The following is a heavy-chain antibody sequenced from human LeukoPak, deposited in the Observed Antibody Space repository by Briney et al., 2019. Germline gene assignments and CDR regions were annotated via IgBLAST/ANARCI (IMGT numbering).Heavy chain of an antibody. V-gene: IGHV3-23*01. CDR2: IIGCGGST. D-gene: IGHD3-22*01. Sequence: PGGSLRLSCAASGFTFSSYSMSWVRQAPGKGLEWVSSIIGCGGSTYDGASVKGRFTISRDNSKNTLIMQMNSLRGEDTAVYYCAKAGGSYYDSSGYLDYWGQGTLVTVSS. CDR3: AKAGGSYYDSSGYLDY. CDR1: GFTFSSYS. J-gene: IGHJ4*02.